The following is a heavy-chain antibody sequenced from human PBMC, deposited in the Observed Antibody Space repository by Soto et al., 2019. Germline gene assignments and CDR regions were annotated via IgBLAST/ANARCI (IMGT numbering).Heavy chain of an antibody. CDR3: ARDWYRDAYNGGYFDY. J-gene: IGHJ4*02. D-gene: IGHD1-26*01. CDR1: GYSISSGYF. V-gene: IGHV4-38-2*02. Sequence: PSETLSLTCGVSGYSISSGYFWGWIRQPPGKGLECIGSMYQSGSTYYNPSLKSRVTISIDTSKNQFSLTLTSVSAPGTAGYFLARDWYRDAYNGGYFDYWGQGRLVTVSS. CDR2: MYQSGST.